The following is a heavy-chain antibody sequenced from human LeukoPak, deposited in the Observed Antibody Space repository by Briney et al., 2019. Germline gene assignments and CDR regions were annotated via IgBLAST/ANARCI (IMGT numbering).Heavy chain of an antibody. V-gene: IGHV3-9*01. Sequence: PGRSLRLSCAASGFTFDDYAMHWVRQAPGKGLEWVSGISWNSRKMDYADSVRGRFTISRDNDKNSVYLQMNSLTAEGTALYYCAKDTSSSSSFFYLDVWGKGTAVTVSS. D-gene: IGHD6-6*01. CDR1: GFTFDDYA. CDR3: AKDTSSSSSFFYLDV. CDR2: ISWNSRKM. J-gene: IGHJ6*03.